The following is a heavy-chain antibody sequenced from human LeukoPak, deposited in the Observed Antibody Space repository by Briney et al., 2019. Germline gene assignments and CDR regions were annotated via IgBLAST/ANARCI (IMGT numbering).Heavy chain of an antibody. CDR2: MIPILGRG. CDR3: ARGWSYYGSGKDWFDS. J-gene: IGHJ5*01. D-gene: IGHD3-10*01. CDR1: GGTYIIYA. V-gene: IGHV1-69*04. Sequence: SVTVSFTSSGGTYIIYAISWVRQPPGQGLERMGRMIPILGRGNDAQKFQGRVTMTADKSTSTAYMEVSSLRSEDTGVYYCARGWSYYGSGKDWFDSWGQGSLVTVSS.